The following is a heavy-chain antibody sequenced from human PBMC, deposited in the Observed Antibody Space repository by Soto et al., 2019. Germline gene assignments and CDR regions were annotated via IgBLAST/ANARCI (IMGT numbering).Heavy chain of an antibody. CDR3: AKVKGSYSNYDYYYGMDV. CDR1: GFTFSSYG. D-gene: IGHD4-4*01. J-gene: IGHJ6*02. V-gene: IGHV3-30*18. Sequence: QVQLVESGGGVVQPGRSLRLSCAASGFTFSSYGMHWVRQAPGKGLEWVAVISYDGSNKYYADSVKGRFTISRDNFQNTLYMQKNSLRSEETGGYYFAKVKGSYSNYDYYYGMDVWGQGTTVTVSS. CDR2: ISYDGSNK.